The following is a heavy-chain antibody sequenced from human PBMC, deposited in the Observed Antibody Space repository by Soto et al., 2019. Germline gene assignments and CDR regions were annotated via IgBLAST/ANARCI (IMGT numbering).Heavy chain of an antibody. CDR3: ARDTGNSFDY. J-gene: IGHJ4*02. V-gene: IGHV1-18*01. CDR1: GYTFNTYF. Sequence: HVQLVQSGGELKKPGASVKVSCNTSGYTFNTYFITWVRQAPGQGLEWMGWISPHNGNTNYAEKFQGRVTMTADTIPKTAYMELRNLRMDDTAVYYCARDTGNSFDYWGQGTPVTVSS. CDR2: ISPHNGNT.